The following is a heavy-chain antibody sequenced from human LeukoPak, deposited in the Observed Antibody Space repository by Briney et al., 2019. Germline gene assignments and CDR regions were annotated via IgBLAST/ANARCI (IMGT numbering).Heavy chain of an antibody. Sequence: GGSLRLPCAASGFTFNYSWMSWVRQAPGKGLQWVANIKQHGSEKSYLDSVKGRFTISRDNTKNSLFLQMNSLRAEDTAVYYCARVGIDYLASYHFDQWGQGTLVTVSS. CDR2: IKQHGSEK. D-gene: IGHD2/OR15-2a*01. J-gene: IGHJ4*02. CDR1: GFTFNYSW. V-gene: IGHV3-7*01. CDR3: ARVGIDYLASYHFDQ.